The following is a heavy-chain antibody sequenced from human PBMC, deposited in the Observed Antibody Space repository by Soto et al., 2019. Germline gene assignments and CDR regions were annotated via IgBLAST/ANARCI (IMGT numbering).Heavy chain of an antibody. J-gene: IGHJ4*02. V-gene: IGHV3-7*01. D-gene: IGHD6-19*01. CDR3: AREGEPYSRGCRKCGAYAF. CDR1: GFRFSSYW. Sequence: GGSLRLSCAASGFRFSSYWMSWVRQAPGKGLEWVANIKQDGSETHYVQSVKGRFTISRDNAKNSLYLQLDSLRAEDTAVYYCAREGEPYSRGCRKCGAYAFWGQGNLVTVSS. CDR2: IKQDGSET.